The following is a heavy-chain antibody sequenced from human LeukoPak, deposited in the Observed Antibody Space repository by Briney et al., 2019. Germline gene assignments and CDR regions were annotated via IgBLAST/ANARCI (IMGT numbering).Heavy chain of an antibody. CDR1: GGSISNYH. Sequence: SETLSLTCNVSGGSISNYHWSWIRQPPGKGLEWIGSIYYSGSTNYNPSLKSRVTISVDTSNNQFSLKLSSVPAADPAAYYCVSRFSGWTRYDYWGQGTLVTVSS. J-gene: IGHJ4*02. CDR2: IYYSGST. V-gene: IGHV4-59*01. CDR3: VSRFSGWTRYDY. D-gene: IGHD6-19*01.